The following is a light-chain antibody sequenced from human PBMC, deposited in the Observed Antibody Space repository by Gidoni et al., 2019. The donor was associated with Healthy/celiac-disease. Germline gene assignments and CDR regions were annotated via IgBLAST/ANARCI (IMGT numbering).Light chain of an antibody. V-gene: IGLV1-51*02. J-gene: IGLJ2*01. CDR3: GTWDSSLSAVV. CDR1: SSNIGNNY. CDR2: ENK. Sequence: QSVLTQPPSVSAAPGQKVTISCSGSSSNIGNNYVSWYQQLPGTAPKLLLYENKKRPSGIPDRFSGSKSGTSATLGITGLQTGDEADYYCGTWDSSLSAVVFGGGTKLTVL.